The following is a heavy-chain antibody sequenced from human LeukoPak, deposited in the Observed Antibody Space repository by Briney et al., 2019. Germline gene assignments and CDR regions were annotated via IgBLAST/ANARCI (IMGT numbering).Heavy chain of an antibody. CDR2: IYHSGST. D-gene: IGHD6-19*01. CDR3: ARDLGPYSSGAEYFQH. V-gene: IGHV4-38-2*02. J-gene: IGHJ1*01. CDR1: GYSISSGYY. Sequence: SETLSLTCTVSGYSISSGYYWGWIRQPPGKGLEWIGSIYHSGSTYYNPSLKSRVTISVDTSKNQFSLKLSSVTAADTAVYYCARDLGPYSSGAEYFQHWGQGTLVTVSS.